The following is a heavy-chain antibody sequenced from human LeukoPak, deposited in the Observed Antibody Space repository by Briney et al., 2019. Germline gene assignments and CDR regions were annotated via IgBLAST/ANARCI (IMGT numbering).Heavy chain of an antibody. D-gene: IGHD3-10*01. V-gene: IGHV1-18*01. CDR3: ARGPRTYYYGSGNNY. J-gene: IGHJ4*02. Sequence: ASVKVSCKASGYTFTSYGISWVRQAPGQGLEWMGWISAYNGNTNYAQKLQGRVTRTTDTSTSTAYMELRSLRSDDTAVYFCARGPRTYYYGSGNNYWGQGTLVTVSS. CDR2: ISAYNGNT. CDR1: GYTFTSYG.